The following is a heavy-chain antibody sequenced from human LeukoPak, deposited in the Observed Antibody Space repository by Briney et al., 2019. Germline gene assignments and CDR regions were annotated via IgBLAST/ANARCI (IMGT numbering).Heavy chain of an antibody. CDR1: GFTFRSYL. V-gene: IGHV3-21*01. CDR3: ARDRNERGSDAFDI. D-gene: IGHD3-10*01. CDR2: ISSSTSYI. J-gene: IGHJ3*02. Sequence: PGGSLRLSXAASGFTFRSYLMNWVSQAPGKGLEWVSVISSSTSYIYYADSVKGRFTISRDNAKNSVYLQMNSLRAEDTAVYYCARDRNERGSDAFDIWGQGTKVTVSS.